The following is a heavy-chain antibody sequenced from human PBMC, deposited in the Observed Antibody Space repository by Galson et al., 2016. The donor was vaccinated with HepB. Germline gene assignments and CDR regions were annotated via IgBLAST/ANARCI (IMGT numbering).Heavy chain of an antibody. V-gene: IGHV4-31*03. J-gene: IGHJ6*02. CDR3: ARVLLSSGWYPLIYYAMDV. CDR1: GVSISTLAYY. D-gene: IGHD6-19*01. Sequence: TLSLTCNVSGVSISTLAYYWIWNRQHPGKGLEWIGYMDYSGNSYYNPSLKSRVTISIDTSKDQFSLGLSSVTAADTAVYFCARVLLSSGWYPLIYYAMDVWGQGTTVTVSS. CDR2: MDYSGNS.